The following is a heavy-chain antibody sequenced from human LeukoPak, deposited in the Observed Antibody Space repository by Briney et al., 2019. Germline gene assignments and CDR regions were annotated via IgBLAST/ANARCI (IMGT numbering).Heavy chain of an antibody. V-gene: IGHV3-66*01. J-gene: IGHJ4*02. CDR3: ARDLL. Sequence: GGSLRLSCTASGFTFGDYAMSWFRQAPGKGLEWVSVIYSGGSTYYADSVKGRFTISRDDSKNTLYLQMNSLRAEDTAVYYCARDLLWGQGTLVTVSS. CDR2: IYSGGST. D-gene: IGHD2-15*01. CDR1: GFTFGDYA.